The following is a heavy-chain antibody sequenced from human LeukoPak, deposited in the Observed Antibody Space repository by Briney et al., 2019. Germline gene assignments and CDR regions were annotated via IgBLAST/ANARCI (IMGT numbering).Heavy chain of an antibody. CDR3: ARGYSSSHNWFDP. CDR2: ISGSGGST. CDR1: GFIFSSYG. J-gene: IGHJ5*02. D-gene: IGHD6-6*01. V-gene: IGHV3-23*01. Sequence: GGTLRLSCVASGFIFSSYGMSWVRQAPGKGLEWVSAISGSGGSTYYADSVKGRFTISRDNAKNSLYLQMNGLRAEDTAVYYCARGYSSSHNWFDPWGQGTLVTVSS.